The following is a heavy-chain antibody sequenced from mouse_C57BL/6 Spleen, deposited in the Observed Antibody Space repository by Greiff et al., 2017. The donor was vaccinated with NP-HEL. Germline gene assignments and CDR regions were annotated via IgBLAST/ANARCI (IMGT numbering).Heavy chain of an antibody. CDR1: GYTFTSYT. Sequence: VQLQQSGAELARPGASVKMSCKASGYTFTSYTMHWVKQRPGQGLEWIGYINPSSGYTKYNQKFKDKATLTADKSASTAYMQLSSLTSEDSAVYYCARSQAHAMDYWGQETSVTVSS. D-gene: IGHD3-2*02. V-gene: IGHV1-4*01. J-gene: IGHJ4*01. CDR3: ARSQAHAMDY. CDR2: INPSSGYT.